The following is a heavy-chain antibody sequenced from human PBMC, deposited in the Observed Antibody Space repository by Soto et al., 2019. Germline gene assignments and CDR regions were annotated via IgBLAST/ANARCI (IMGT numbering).Heavy chain of an antibody. V-gene: IGHV1-69*01. Sequence: QVQLVQSGAEVKKPGSSVKVSCKASGGTFSSYAISWVRQAPGQGLEWMGGIIPIFGTANYAQKVQCRVTITADESKSNAYMELSSLRSEDTAVYYCARAGGRIQLSYYYYVMDVWGQGTTVTVSS. CDR2: IIPIFGTA. CDR1: GGTFSSYA. CDR3: ARAGGRIQLSYYYYVMDV. J-gene: IGHJ6*02. D-gene: IGHD5-18*01.